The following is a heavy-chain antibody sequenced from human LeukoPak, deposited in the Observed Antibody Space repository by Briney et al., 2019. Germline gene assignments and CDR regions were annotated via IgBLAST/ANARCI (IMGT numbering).Heavy chain of an antibody. CDR1: GYTFTSYG. CDR3: ARAPKGKDFLDWFTVSPLDY. D-gene: IGHD3/OR15-3a*01. CDR2: ISVYNGKT. J-gene: IGHJ4*02. Sequence: ASVKVSCKASGYTFTSYGISWVRQAPGQGLEWMGWISVYNGKTNYAQKLQGRVIMTTDTSTSIAYMELRSLRSDDTAVYYCARAPKGKDFLDWFTVSPLDYWGQGTLVTVSS. V-gene: IGHV1-18*01.